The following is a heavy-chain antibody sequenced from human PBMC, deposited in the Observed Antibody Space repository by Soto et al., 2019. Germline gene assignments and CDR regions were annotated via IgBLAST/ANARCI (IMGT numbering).Heavy chain of an antibody. CDR1: GGSISSYY. J-gene: IGHJ4*02. CDR2: IYYSGST. CDR3: ARRYGAAFDY. V-gene: IGHV4-59*01. Sequence: QVQLQESGPGLVKPSETLSLTCTVSGGSISSYYWSWIRQPPGRGLEWIGYIYYSGSTNYNPSLXXXXXXXXXXXXXXXXXXXXXXXXXXXXXXXXARRYGAAFDYWGQGTLVTVSS. D-gene: IGHD2-15*01.